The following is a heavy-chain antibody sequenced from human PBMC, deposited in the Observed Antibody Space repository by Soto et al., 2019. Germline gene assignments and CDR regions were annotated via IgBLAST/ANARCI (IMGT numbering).Heavy chain of an antibody. D-gene: IGHD3-3*01. J-gene: IGHJ6*02. V-gene: IGHV3-33*01. CDR2: IWYDGSNK. CDR1: GFTFSSYG. CDR3: ARDRNDFWSGYYSGMDV. Sequence: GGSLRLSCAASGFTFSSYGMHWVRQAPGKGLEWVAVIWYDGSNKYYADSVKGRFTISRDNSKNTLYLQMNSLRAEDTAVYYCARDRNDFWSGYYSGMDVWGQGTTVTVPS.